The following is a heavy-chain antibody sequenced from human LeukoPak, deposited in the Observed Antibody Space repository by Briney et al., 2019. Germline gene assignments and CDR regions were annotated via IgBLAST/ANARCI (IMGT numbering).Heavy chain of an antibody. CDR3: ARRRSVSYRSYFEY. CDR2: IYPGDSDV. CDR1: GYSFSSFW. V-gene: IGHV5-51*01. J-gene: IGHJ4*02. Sequence: GESLKISCQGSGYSFSSFWIGWVRQMPGKGLEWMGFIYPGDSDVRYSPSFQGQVNISADKSLNSAYLQWNSLKASDTAIYYCARRRSVSYRSYFEYWGQGTLVTVSS. D-gene: IGHD1-26*01.